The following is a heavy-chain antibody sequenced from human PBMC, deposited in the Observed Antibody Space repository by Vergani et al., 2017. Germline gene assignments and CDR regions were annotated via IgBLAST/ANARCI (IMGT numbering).Heavy chain of an antibody. J-gene: IGHJ6*02. CDR3: VWNPPTYYDSSGYYTTRYYYYYGMDV. CDR2: IIPIFGTA. Sequence: QVQLVQSGAEVKKPGSSVKVSCKASGGTFSSYAISWVRQAPGQGLEWMGRIIPIFGTANYAQKFQGRVTITADESTSTAYMELSSLRSEDTAVYYCVWNPPTYYDSSGYYTTRYYYYYGMDVWGQGTKVTVAS. D-gene: IGHD3-22*01. V-gene: IGHV1-69*13. CDR1: GGTFSSYA.